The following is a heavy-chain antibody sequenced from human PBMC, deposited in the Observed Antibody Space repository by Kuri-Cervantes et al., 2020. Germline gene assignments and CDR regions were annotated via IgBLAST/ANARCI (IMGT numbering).Heavy chain of an antibody. CDR1: GFTFSDYY. D-gene: IGHD6-13*01. J-gene: IGHJ4*02. Sequence: GGSLRLSCAASGFTFSDYYMTWIRQAPGKGLEWVSYISNSGSTISYADAVRGRFTISRDNAKNSLYLQMNSLRAEDTAVYYCARDDLAAAVDYWGQGTLVTVSS. CDR3: ARDDLAAAVDY. CDR2: ISNSGSTI. V-gene: IGHV3-11*01.